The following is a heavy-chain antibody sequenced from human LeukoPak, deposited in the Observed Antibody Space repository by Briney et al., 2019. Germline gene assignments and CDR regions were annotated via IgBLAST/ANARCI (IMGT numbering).Heavy chain of an antibody. Sequence: ASVKVSFKASGYPFTSYYMHWARPAPGRGLEWMGIINPSGGSTSYAQKFQGRITMTRDTSTSTVYMELSSLRSEDTAVYYCASGQYSGYDPEFDYWGQGTLVTVSS. V-gene: IGHV1-46*03. CDR3: ASGQYSGYDPEFDY. CDR2: INPSGGST. J-gene: IGHJ4*02. CDR1: GYPFTSYY. D-gene: IGHD5-12*01.